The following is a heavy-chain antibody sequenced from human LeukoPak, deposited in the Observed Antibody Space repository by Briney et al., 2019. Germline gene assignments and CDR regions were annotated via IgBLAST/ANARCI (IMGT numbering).Heavy chain of an antibody. D-gene: IGHD1-26*01. CDR1: GFTFYAYG. J-gene: IGHJ6*02. CDR3: ARFTVVGATTFYYYGMDV. Sequence: PGGSLRLSCAASGFTFYAYGLSWVRQAPGKGLEWVSGIDWNGGSTGSADSVKGRFTISRDNAKNSLDLQMNSLRAEDPALYYCARFTVVGATTFYYYGMDVWGQGTTVTVSS. CDR2: IDWNGGST. V-gene: IGHV3-20*04.